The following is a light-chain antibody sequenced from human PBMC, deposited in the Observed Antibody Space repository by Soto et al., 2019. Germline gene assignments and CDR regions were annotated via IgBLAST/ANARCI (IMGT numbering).Light chain of an antibody. CDR2: EVN. CDR1: SSDVGGCNC. CDR3: SSFTSTRTYV. J-gene: IGLJ1*01. V-gene: IGLV2-14*01. Sequence: QSVLTQPASVSGSPGQSITISCTGTSSDVGGCNCVSWYQQHPGKAPKLMIYEVNNRPSGVSNRFSGSKSGNTASLTISGLQAEDEADYYCSSFTSTRTYVLGTGTKVTVL.